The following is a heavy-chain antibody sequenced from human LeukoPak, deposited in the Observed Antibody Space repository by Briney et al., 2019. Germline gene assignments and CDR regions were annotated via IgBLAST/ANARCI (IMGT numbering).Heavy chain of an antibody. V-gene: IGHV3-66*02. Sequence: GGSLRLSCEASGFTFNSYSINWVRQAPGKGLEWVSVIYSGGSTYYADSVKGRFTISRDNSKNTLYLQMNSLRAEDTAVYYCARLGSTLYYYYMDVWGKGTTVTVSS. J-gene: IGHJ6*03. CDR3: ARLGSTLYYYYMDV. CDR2: IYSGGST. D-gene: IGHD1-26*01. CDR1: GFTFNSYS.